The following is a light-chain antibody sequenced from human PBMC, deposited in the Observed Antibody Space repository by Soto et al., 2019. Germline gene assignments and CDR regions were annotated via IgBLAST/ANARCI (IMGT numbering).Light chain of an antibody. Sequence: QSALTQPPSASGSPGQSVTISCTGTSSDVGGYNYVSWYQQPPGKAPKLMIYEVTKRPSGVPDRFSGSKSGNTASLTVSGLQAEDGADYYCSSFAGSNIVVFGGGTKLTVL. CDR1: SSDVGGYNY. V-gene: IGLV2-8*01. J-gene: IGLJ3*02. CDR2: EVT. CDR3: SSFAGSNIVV.